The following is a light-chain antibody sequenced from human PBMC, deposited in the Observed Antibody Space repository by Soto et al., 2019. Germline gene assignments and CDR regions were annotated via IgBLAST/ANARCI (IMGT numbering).Light chain of an antibody. Sequence: SALTQPASVSGSPGQSITISCNGTSSDVGSYNFVSWYQQLPGKAPKLMIYEVSNRPSGVSNRFSGSKSGNTASLTISGLQAEDEADYYCSSYTTSSNYVFGSGTKVTVL. J-gene: IGLJ1*01. CDR1: SSDVGSYNF. V-gene: IGLV2-14*01. CDR2: EVS. CDR3: SSYTTSSNYV.